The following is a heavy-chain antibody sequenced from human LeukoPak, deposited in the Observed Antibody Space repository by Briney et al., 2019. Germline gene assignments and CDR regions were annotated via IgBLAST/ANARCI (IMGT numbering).Heavy chain of an antibody. J-gene: IGHJ5*02. V-gene: IGHV1-69*13. CDR2: IIPIFGTA. D-gene: IGHD3-9*01. CDR3: AGGLRYFDWSVESPVAKPYWFDP. CDR1: GYTFTNYD. Sequence: GASVKVSCKASGYTFTNYDINWVRQAPGQGLEWMGGIIPIFGTANYAQKFQGRVTITADESTSTAYMELSSLRSEDTAVYYCAGGLRYFDWSVESPVAKPYWFDPWGQGTLVTVSS.